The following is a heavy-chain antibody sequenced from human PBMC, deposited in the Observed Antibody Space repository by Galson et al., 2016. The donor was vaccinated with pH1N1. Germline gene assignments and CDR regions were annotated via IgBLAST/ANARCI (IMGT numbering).Heavy chain of an antibody. CDR2: ISGSGGIT. V-gene: IGHV3-23*01. J-gene: IGHJ6*03. CDR1: GFTFSSHA. D-gene: IGHD2-15*01. CDR3: AKQGPILTGLPTFARNYYHYMDV. Sequence: SLRLSCAASGFTFSSHAMNWVRQAPGKGLEWVSIISGSGGITYCADSVKGRFTISRDNSKSMLSLQVNSLRAEDTAIYYCAKQGPILTGLPTFARNYYHYMDVWGKGTTVTVSS.